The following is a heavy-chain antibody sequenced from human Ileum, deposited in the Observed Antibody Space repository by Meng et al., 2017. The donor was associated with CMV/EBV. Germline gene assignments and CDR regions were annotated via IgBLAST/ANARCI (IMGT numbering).Heavy chain of an antibody. Sequence: GESLKISCAASRFTFTRYWMTWARQAPGKGLEWVANINQNGDEKNYVDSVKGRFTVSRDNSKNTLSLQMNSLRAEDTAVYYCARVRRDATGYYLFAHRNDAFDIWGQGTMVTVSS. CDR2: INQNGDEK. J-gene: IGHJ3*02. V-gene: IGHV3-7*03. D-gene: IGHD3-9*01. CDR3: ARVRRDATGYYLFAHRNDAFDI. CDR1: RFTFTRYW.